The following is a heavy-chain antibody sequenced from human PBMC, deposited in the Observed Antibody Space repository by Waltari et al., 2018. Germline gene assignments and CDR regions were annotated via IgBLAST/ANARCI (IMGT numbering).Heavy chain of an antibody. CDR1: GYSITTDYY. J-gene: IGHJ4*02. Sequence: QVHLQESGPGLVKPSETLSLTCTVSGYSITTDYYWGWIRQSPGKGLEWIGYMYHSGDNYYNPALESRVTISVDTSKNQFSLKLSSVTAADTAVYYCARFIVASMIVEYYFDYWGQGTLVTVSS. CDR3: ARFIVASMIVEYYFDY. V-gene: IGHV4-38-2*02. D-gene: IGHD5-12*01. CDR2: MYHSGDN.